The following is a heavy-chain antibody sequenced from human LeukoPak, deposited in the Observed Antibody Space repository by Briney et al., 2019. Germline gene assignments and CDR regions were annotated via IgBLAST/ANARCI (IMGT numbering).Heavy chain of an antibody. CDR1: GGSIRLYY. V-gene: IGHV4-59*01. CDR3: ASRSGDDSQYFQH. CDR2: IYYSGST. D-gene: IGHD2-21*02. Sequence: SETLSLTCTVSGGSIRLYYWSWIRQPPGKGLECLGYIYYSGSTNYNPSLKSRVTISVDTSKNQFSLKLTSVTAADTAVYYCASRSGDDSQYFQHWGQGTLVTVSS. J-gene: IGHJ1*01.